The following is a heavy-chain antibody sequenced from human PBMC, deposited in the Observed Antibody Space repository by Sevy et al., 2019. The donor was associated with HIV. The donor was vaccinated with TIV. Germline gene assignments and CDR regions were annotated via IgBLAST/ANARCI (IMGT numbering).Heavy chain of an antibody. Sequence: GGSLRLSYAASGFTFSSYAMSWVRQAPGKGLEWVSAISGSGGSTYYADSVKGRFTISRDNSKNTLYLQMNSLRAEDTAVYYCASVDTAMVRFDYWGQGTLVTVSS. CDR1: GFTFSSYA. V-gene: IGHV3-23*01. D-gene: IGHD5-18*01. CDR3: ASVDTAMVRFDY. CDR2: ISGSGGST. J-gene: IGHJ4*02.